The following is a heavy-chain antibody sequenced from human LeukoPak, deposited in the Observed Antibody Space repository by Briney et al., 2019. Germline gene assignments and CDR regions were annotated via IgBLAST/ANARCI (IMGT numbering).Heavy chain of an antibody. V-gene: IGHV3-23*01. Sequence: GGSLRLSCAASGFTFSSYAMSWVRQAPGKGLEWVSAISGSVGSTYYADSVKGRFTISRDNSKNTLYLQMNRLRAEDTAVYYCAKEAIFGVVLPIGYFDYWGQGTLVTVSS. CDR3: AKEAIFGVVLPIGYFDY. CDR2: ISGSVGST. J-gene: IGHJ4*02. D-gene: IGHD3-3*01. CDR1: GFTFSSYA.